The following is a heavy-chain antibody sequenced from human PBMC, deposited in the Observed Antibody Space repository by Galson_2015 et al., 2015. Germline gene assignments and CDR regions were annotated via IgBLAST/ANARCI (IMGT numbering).Heavy chain of an antibody. D-gene: IGHD3-10*01. CDR3: AKTEPYGSGYYFDY. V-gene: IGHV3-9*01. Sequence: SLRLSCAASGFTFDDYAMHWVRQAPGKGLEWVSGISWNSGSIGYADSVKGRFTISRDNAKNSLYLQMNSLRAEDTALYYCAKTEPYGSGYYFDYWGQGTLVTVSS. CDR1: GFTFDDYA. CDR2: ISWNSGSI. J-gene: IGHJ4*02.